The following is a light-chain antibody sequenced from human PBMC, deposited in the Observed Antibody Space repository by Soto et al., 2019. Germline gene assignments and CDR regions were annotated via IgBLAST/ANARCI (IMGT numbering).Light chain of an antibody. CDR2: KAS. CDR1: QSIYSW. J-gene: IGKJ2*01. Sequence: DIQMTQSPSTLSASEGDRVTITCRASQSIYSWLAWYQQKPGKAPKLLIYKASNLESGVPSRFSGSGSGTEFTITISSLQPDDFATYYCQQYKTYSYTFGQGTKLEIK. CDR3: QQYKTYSYT. V-gene: IGKV1-5*03.